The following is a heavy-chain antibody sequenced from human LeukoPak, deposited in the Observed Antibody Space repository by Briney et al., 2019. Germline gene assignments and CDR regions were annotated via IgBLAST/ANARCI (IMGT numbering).Heavy chain of an antibody. CDR1: GDSVSSSRAT. J-gene: IGHJ4*02. Sequence: SQTLSLTCAISGDSVSSSRATWTWIRQSPSRGLGWLGRTYFRSKWYNDYAVSVKSRITINPDTSKNQFSLRLNSVTPEDTAVYYCARGRGDIDFDYWGQGTLVTVSS. CDR2: TYFRSKWYN. CDR3: ARGRGDIDFDY. V-gene: IGHV6-1*01.